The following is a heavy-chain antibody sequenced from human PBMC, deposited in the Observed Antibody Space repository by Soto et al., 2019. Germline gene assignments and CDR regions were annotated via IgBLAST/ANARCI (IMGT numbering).Heavy chain of an antibody. Sequence: GGSLRLACASSGFTFSSYAMQWVRQAPGKGLEWVAVISYDGSNKYYADSVKGRFTISRDNSKNTLYLQMNSLRAEDTAVYYCARDPGFGELLLDDAFDIWGQGTMVTVSS. CDR3: ARDPGFGELLLDDAFDI. CDR1: GFTFSSYA. D-gene: IGHD3-10*01. V-gene: IGHV3-30-3*01. J-gene: IGHJ3*02. CDR2: ISYDGSNK.